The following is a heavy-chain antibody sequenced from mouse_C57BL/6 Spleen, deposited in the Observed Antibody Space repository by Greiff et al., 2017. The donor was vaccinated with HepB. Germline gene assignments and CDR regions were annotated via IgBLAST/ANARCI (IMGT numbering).Heavy chain of an antibody. CDR2: INYDGSST. D-gene: IGHD2-5*01. J-gene: IGHJ1*03. Sequence: EVKLMESEGGLVQPGSSMKLSCTASGFTFSDYYMAWVRQVPEKGLEWVANINYDGSSTYYLDSLKSRFIISRDNAKNILYLQMSSLKSEDTATYYCARDYYSNYWYFDVWGTGTTVTVSS. CDR3: ARDYYSNYWYFDV. CDR1: GFTFSDYY. V-gene: IGHV5-16*01.